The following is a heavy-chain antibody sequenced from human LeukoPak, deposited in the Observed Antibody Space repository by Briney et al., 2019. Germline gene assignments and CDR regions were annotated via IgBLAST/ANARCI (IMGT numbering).Heavy chain of an antibody. V-gene: IGHV4-34*01. J-gene: IGHJ6*02. Sequence: SETLSLTCAVYGGSFSGYYWSWIRQPPGKGLEWIWEINNSGSTNYNPSLKSRVTISVDTSKNQSSLKLSSVTAADTAVYYCARGGGVVVVAADYPYFYYYGMDVWGQGTTVTVSS. CDR2: INNSGST. CDR1: GGSFSGYY. D-gene: IGHD2-15*01. CDR3: ARGGGVVVVAADYPYFYYYGMDV.